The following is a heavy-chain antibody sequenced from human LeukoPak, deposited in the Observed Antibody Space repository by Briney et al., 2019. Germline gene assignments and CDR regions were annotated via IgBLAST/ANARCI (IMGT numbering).Heavy chain of an antibody. CDR2: INPSGGST. CDR1: GYTFTNYY. J-gene: IGHJ5*02. Sequence: ASVKVSCKASGYTFTNYYIHWVRQAPGQGLEWMGIINPSGGSTTYAQKFQGRVTMTRDKSTSTVYMELSSLRSEDTAAYYCVRGGYSSPRGWFDPWGQGTLVTVSS. CDR3: VRGGYSSPRGWFDP. V-gene: IGHV1-46*01. D-gene: IGHD6-13*01.